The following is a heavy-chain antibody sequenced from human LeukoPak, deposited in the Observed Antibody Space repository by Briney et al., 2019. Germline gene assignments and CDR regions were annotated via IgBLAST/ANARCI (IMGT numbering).Heavy chain of an antibody. CDR2: ISSSSSYI. D-gene: IGHD3-22*01. CDR3: ARDTYYYDSSGYPD. CDR1: GFTFSSYS. Sequence: GGSLRLSCAASGFTFSSYSMNWVRQAPRKGLEWVSSISSSSSYIYYADSVKGRFTISRDNAKNSLYLQMNSLRAEDTAVYYCARDTYYYDSSGYPDWGQGTLVTVSS. V-gene: IGHV3-21*01. J-gene: IGHJ4*02.